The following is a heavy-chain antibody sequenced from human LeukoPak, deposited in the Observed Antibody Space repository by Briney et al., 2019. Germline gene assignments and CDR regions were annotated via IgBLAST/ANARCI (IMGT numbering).Heavy chain of an antibody. CDR1: GLTFSHYW. CDR2: IKQDGSEK. V-gene: IGHV3-7*03. CDR3: ARDGFGTGSN. J-gene: IGHJ4*02. Sequence: GGSLRLSCAASGLTFSHYWMDWVRQAPGKGLEWVANIKQDGSEKNYVDSVKGRFIISRDNAKNSLYLQMNTLRADDTAVYYCARDGFGTGSNWGQGTLVTVSS. D-gene: IGHD3-16*01.